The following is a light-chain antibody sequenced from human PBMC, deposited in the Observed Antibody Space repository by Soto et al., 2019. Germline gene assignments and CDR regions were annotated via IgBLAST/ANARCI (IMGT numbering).Light chain of an antibody. CDR3: SSYTYRSTLV. J-gene: IGLJ2*01. CDR2: DVS. Sequence: SALTQPASVSGSPGQSITISCTGTSSDVGGYNYVSWYQQLPGKAPKLIIYDVSHRPSGVSNRFSGSKSGNTASLTISGLQAEDEADYYCSSYTYRSTLVFGGGTKLTVL. V-gene: IGLV2-14*01. CDR1: SSDVGGYNY.